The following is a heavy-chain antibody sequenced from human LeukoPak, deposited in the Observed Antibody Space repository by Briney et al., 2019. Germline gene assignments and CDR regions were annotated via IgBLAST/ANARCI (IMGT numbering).Heavy chain of an antibody. Sequence: PSETLSLTCTVSGGSISSSSYYWGWIRQPPGKGLEWIGSIYYSGSTNYNPSLKSRVTISVDTSKNQFSLKLSSVTAADTAVYYCARGYHDFSGYWLSYFDYWGQGTLVTVSS. CDR1: GGSISSSSYY. J-gene: IGHJ4*02. CDR3: ARGYHDFSGYWLSYFDY. D-gene: IGHD3-22*01. CDR2: IYYSGST. V-gene: IGHV4-39*07.